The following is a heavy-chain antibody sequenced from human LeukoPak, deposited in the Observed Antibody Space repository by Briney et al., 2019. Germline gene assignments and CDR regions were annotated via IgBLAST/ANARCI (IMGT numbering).Heavy chain of an antibody. D-gene: IGHD4-17*01. V-gene: IGHV1-18*01. CDR3: ARDADYGDLDY. CDR2: ISAYNGNT. CDR1: GYTFTSYG. J-gene: IGHJ4*02. Sequence: ASVKVSCKASGYTFTSYGISWVRQAPGQGLEWMGWISAYNGNTNYAQKLQGRVTMTTDTSTSTAYMELRSLRSGDTTVYYCARDADYGDLDYWSQGTLVTVSS.